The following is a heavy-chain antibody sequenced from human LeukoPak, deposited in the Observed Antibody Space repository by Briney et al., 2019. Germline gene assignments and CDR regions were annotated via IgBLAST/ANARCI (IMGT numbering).Heavy chain of an antibody. CDR3: ARTGTFYYYYYMDV. Sequence: SETLSLTCTVSGGSISSGSYYWGWIRQPPGKGLEWIGEINHSGSTNYNPSLKSRVTISVDTSKNQFSLKLSSVTAADTAVYYCARTGTFYYYYYMDVWGKGTTVTVSS. J-gene: IGHJ6*03. CDR2: INHSGST. D-gene: IGHD3-10*01. V-gene: IGHV4-39*07. CDR1: GGSISSGSYY.